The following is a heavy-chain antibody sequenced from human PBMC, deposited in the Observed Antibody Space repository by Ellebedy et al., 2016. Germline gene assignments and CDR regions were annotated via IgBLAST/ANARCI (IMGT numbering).Heavy chain of an antibody. CDR1: GYTFTSYD. CDR3: ARDRGYSYGPYYFDY. CDR2: MNPNSGNT. Sequence: ASVKVSCXASGYTFTSYDINWVRQATGQGLEWMGWMNPNSGNTNYAQKLQGRVTMTTDTSTSTAYMELRSLRSDDTAVYYCARDRGYSYGPYYFDYWGQGTLVTVSS. J-gene: IGHJ4*02. D-gene: IGHD5-18*01. V-gene: IGHV1-18*01.